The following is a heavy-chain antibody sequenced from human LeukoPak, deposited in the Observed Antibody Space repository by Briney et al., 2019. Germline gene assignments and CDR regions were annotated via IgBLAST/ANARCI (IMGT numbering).Heavy chain of an antibody. CDR2: IYHSGST. V-gene: IGHV4-4*02. D-gene: IGHD3-9*01. CDR3: ARDRDDILTGSGY. Sequence: SGTLSLTCAVSGGSISSSNWWSWVRQPPGKGLEWIGEIYHSGSTNYNPSLKSRVTISVDKSKNQFSLKLSSVTAADTAVYYCARDRDDILTGSGYWGQGTLVTVSS. CDR1: GGSISSSNW. J-gene: IGHJ4*02.